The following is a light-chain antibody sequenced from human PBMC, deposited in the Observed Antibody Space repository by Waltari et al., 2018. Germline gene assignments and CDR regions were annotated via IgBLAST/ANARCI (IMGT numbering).Light chain of an antibody. CDR3: SSYSGTYV. J-gene: IGLJ1*01. CDR2: DVT. V-gene: IGLV2-14*03. Sequence: VSWYQQHPDPAPKLIIYDVTERPSGISDRFSGSKSGNTASLTISGLQAEDEADYFCSSYSGTYVFGTGTKVTVL.